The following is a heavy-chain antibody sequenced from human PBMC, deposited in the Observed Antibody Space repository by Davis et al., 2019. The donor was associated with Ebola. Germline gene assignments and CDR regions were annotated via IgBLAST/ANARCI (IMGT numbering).Heavy chain of an antibody. V-gene: IGHV1-18*01. CDR2: ISAYNGNT. CDR3: ARESNAGTGGDY. Sequence: ASVKVSCKASGYTFTSYAMHWVRQAPGQGLEWMGWISAYNGNTNYAQKLQGRVTMTTDTSTSTAYMELRSLRSDDTAVYYCARESNAGTGGDYWGQGTLVTVSS. J-gene: IGHJ4*02. D-gene: IGHD6-13*01. CDR1: GYTFTSYA.